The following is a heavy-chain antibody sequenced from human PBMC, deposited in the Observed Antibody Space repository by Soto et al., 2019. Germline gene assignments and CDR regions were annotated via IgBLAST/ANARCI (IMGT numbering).Heavy chain of an antibody. CDR1: GSTFSNYA. Sequence: PGGSLRLSCAASGSTFSNYAMSWVRQAPGKGLEWVSAISSSGSSTYYADSVKGRFTISRDNAKNSLYLQMNSLRAEDTAVYYCASGGDSSSWFPYYYYYMDVWGKGTTVTVSS. CDR2: ISSSGSST. J-gene: IGHJ6*03. D-gene: IGHD6-13*01. CDR3: ASGGDSSSWFPYYYYYMDV. V-gene: IGHV3-23*01.